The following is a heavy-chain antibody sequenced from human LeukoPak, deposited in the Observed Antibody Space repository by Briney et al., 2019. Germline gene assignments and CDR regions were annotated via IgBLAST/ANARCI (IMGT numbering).Heavy chain of an antibody. CDR3: ASREMTTVITDY. Sequence: SETLSLTCTVSGGSISSGDYYWSWIRQPPGKGLEWIGYIYYSGSTYYNPSLKSRVTISVDTSKNQFSLKLSSVTAADTAVYYCASREMTTVITDYWGQGTLVTVSS. CDR2: IYYSGST. CDR1: GGSISSGDYY. V-gene: IGHV4-30-4*08. D-gene: IGHD4-17*01. J-gene: IGHJ4*02.